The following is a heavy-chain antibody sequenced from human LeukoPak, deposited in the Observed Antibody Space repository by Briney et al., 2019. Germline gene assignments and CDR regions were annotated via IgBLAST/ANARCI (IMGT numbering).Heavy chain of an antibody. Sequence: ASVKVSCKASGYTFTGYYMHWVRQAPGQGLEWMGWINPNSGGTNYAQKFQGRVTMTRDTSISTAYMELSRLRSDDTAVYYCARGRVGSGYYHFSNWFDPWGQGTRATVSS. J-gene: IGHJ5*02. D-gene: IGHD3-22*01. CDR3: ARGRVGSGYYHFSNWFDP. V-gene: IGHV1-2*02. CDR2: INPNSGGT. CDR1: GYTFTGYY.